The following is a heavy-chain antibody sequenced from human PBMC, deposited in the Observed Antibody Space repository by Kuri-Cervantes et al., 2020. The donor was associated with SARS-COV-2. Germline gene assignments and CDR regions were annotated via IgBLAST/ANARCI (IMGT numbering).Heavy chain of an antibody. CDR2: IGPSNTYI. J-gene: IGHJ4*02. CDR3: ASIPPSIAAGADQFDY. Sequence: GESLKISCTASGFTFNTYNMKWVRQAPGKGLEWVSGIGPSNTYIYYADSVKGRFIISRDNAKNSLYLQMNSLRAEDTAVYYCASIPPSIAAGADQFDYWGQGTLVTVSS. CDR1: GFTFNTYN. V-gene: IGHV3-21*01. D-gene: IGHD6-6*01.